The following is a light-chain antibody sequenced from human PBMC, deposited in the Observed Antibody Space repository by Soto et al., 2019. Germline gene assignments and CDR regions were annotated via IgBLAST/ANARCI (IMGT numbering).Light chain of an antibody. V-gene: IGLV9-49*03. CDR2: VGTGGIVG. CDR1: SGYSNYM. CDR3: GADHGSGINFVSV. Sequence: QPVLTQSPSASASLGASVTLTCTLSSGYSNYMVDWYQQRPGKGPRFVMRVGTGGIVGSKGDGIPDRFSVLASGLNRYLTIKNIQEEDESDFYCGADHGSGINFVSVFGGGTKVTVL. J-gene: IGLJ2*01.